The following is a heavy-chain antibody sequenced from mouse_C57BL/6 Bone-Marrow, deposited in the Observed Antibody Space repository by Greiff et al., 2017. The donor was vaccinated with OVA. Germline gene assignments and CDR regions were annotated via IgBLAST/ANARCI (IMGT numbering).Heavy chain of an antibody. CDR1: GYTFTSYT. V-gene: IGHV1-4*01. J-gene: IGHJ2*01. CDR2: INPSSGYT. CDR3: ARSSYYFDY. Sequence: VQLVESGAELARPGASVKMSCKASGYTFTSYTMHWVKQRPGQGLEWIGYINPSSGYTKYNQKFKDKATLTADKSSSTAYMQLSSLTSEDAAVYYCARSSYYFDYWGQGTTLTVSS.